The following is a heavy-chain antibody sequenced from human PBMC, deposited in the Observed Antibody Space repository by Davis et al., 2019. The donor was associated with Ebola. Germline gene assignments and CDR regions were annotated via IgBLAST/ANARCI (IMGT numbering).Heavy chain of an antibody. V-gene: IGHV3-74*01. CDR2: ITGDGSAT. D-gene: IGHD4-23*01. J-gene: IGHJ3*01. Sequence: PGGSLRLSCAASGFTFSTHWMHWVRQAPGKGLVWVPRITGDGSATNYADSVEGRFTISRDNARNTLYLQMTSLRAEDTALYYCAPTDTSGNEAFDLWGRGTMVTVSS. CDR3: APTDTSGNEAFDL. CDR1: GFTFSTHW.